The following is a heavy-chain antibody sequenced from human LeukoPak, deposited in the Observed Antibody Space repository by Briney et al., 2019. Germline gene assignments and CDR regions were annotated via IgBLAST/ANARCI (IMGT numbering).Heavy chain of an antibody. Sequence: SETLSLTCTVSGYSISSGYYWSWIRQPPGKGLEWIGEINHSGSTNYNPSLKSRVTISVDTSKNQFSLKLSSVTAADTAVYYCARRRRYCSGGSCYVHFQHWGQGTLVTVSS. D-gene: IGHD2-15*01. CDR2: INHSGST. CDR3: ARRRRYCSGGSCYVHFQH. J-gene: IGHJ1*01. CDR1: GYSISSGYY. V-gene: IGHV4-38-2*02.